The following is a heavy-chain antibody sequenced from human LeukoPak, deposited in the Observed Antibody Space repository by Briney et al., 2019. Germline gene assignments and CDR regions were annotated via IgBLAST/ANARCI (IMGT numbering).Heavy chain of an antibody. CDR1: GFVFSDAY. CDR3: ARDRNGGYDS. CDR2: TRNKANSYTT. Sequence: PGGSLRLSCEASGFVFSDAYMDWVRQVPGKGLEWVGRTRNKANSYTTEYAASVKGRFTISRDDSKRSLYLQMNSLKTEDTAVYYCARDRNGGYDSWGQGTLVTVSA. V-gene: IGHV3-72*01. D-gene: IGHD2-8*01. J-gene: IGHJ5*01.